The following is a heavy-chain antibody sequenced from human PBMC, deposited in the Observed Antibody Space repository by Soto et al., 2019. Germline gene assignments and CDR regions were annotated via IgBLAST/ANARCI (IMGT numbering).Heavy chain of an antibody. D-gene: IGHD3-16*01. V-gene: IGHV3-23*01. Sequence: EVQILESGGGLVQPGGSLRLSCAASGFPFSNYAMAWVRQAPGKGLEWVSAISGTTGHAFYADSVKDRFTISRDNSKNTLYLQMDSLRAEDTAVYHCARAPSEYIWGSYLRYYEYWGQGTLVTVSP. CDR1: GFPFSNYA. CDR2: ISGTTGHA. J-gene: IGHJ4*02. CDR3: ARAPSEYIWGSYLRYYEY.